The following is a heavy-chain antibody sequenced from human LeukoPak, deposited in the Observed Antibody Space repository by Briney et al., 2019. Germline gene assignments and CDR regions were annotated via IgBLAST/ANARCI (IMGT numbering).Heavy chain of an antibody. V-gene: IGHV3-30*18. J-gene: IGHJ4*02. CDR1: GFTFRNYG. Sequence: PGGSLRLSCAVSGFTFRNYGMHWVRQAPGKGLEWVAVISFDGGNKYYTDSVKGRFTISRDNSKNTLYLQMDSLRTEDTAVYYCANGAGWGDGPNYFDYWGQGTLVTVSS. CDR3: ANGAGWGDGPNYFDY. D-gene: IGHD5-24*01. CDR2: ISFDGGNK.